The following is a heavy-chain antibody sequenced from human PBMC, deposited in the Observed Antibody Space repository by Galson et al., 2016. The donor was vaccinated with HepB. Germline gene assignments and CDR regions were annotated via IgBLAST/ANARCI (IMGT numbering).Heavy chain of an antibody. Sequence: QSGAEVTEPGDSLKISCKGSEDSFTKCWIGWVRQRPGKGLEWMGIIYYDDSDTRYSTPFQGQVTMSADKSVSTVYLQWNALKASDTAIYYCARQESRPSSGTTWFDPWGPGSLVTVSS. CDR2: IYYDDSDT. J-gene: IGHJ5*02. D-gene: IGHD1-1*01. V-gene: IGHV5-51*01. CDR1: EDSFTKCW. CDR3: ARQESRPSSGTTWFDP.